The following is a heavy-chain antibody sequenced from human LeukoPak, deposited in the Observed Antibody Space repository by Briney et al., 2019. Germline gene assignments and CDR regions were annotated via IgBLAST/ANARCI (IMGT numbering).Heavy chain of an antibody. CDR1: GYTFTSYG. D-gene: IGHD2-2*01. Sequence: GASVKVSCKASGYTFTSYGISWVRQAPGQGLEWMGWISAYNGNTNYAQKLQGRVTMTTDTSTSTAYMELRSLRSDDTAVYYCARGSIVVVPAQPGDYWGQGTLVTVSS. CDR3: ARGSIVVVPAQPGDY. CDR2: ISAYNGNT. V-gene: IGHV1-18*01. J-gene: IGHJ4*02.